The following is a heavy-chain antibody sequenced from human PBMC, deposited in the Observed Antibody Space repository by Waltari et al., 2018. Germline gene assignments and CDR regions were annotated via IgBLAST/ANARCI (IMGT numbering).Heavy chain of an antibody. CDR2: IRPYNGDT. V-gene: IGHV1-18*04. J-gene: IGHJ6*02. Sequence: QAQLVQSGPEVKKPGASVRLSCTASGYWFTNYGIGWVRQAPGQGLEWMGWIRPYNGDTNYAQNLQGRVTVTADTSTGTAHMDLRSLKSEDTAVYYCVRESSGWFAMDVWGQGTTVTVSS. CDR3: VRESSGWFAMDV. CDR1: GYWFTNYG. D-gene: IGHD6-19*01.